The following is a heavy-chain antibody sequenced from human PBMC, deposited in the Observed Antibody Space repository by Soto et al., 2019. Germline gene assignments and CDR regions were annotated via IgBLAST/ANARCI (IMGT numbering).Heavy chain of an antibody. CDR2: INAGNGYT. J-gene: IGHJ4*02. CDR3: ARAYSSTWSAGDY. D-gene: IGHD4-4*01. V-gene: IGHV1-3*05. Sequence: QVQLVQSGAEEKKPGASVKVSCKASGYTFTNYAMYWVRQAPGQRLEWMGWINAGNGYTEYSQKFQGRITITRDTXASTAYVELSSLRSEDTAVYYCARAYSSTWSAGDYWGQGTLVTVSS. CDR1: GYTFTNYA.